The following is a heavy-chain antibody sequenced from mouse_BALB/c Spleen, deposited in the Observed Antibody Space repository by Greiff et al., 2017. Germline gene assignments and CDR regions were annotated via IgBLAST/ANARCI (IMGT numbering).Heavy chain of an antibody. CDR2: ISSGGSYT. J-gene: IGHJ4*01. Sequence: EVQVVESGGDLVKPGGSLKLSCAASGFTFSSYGMSWVRQTPDKRLEWVATISSGGSYTYYPDSVKGRFTISRDNAKNTLYLQMSSLKSEDTAMYYCARDEIYYGDCADYWGQGTSVTVSS. CDR1: GFTFSSYG. V-gene: IGHV5-6*01. CDR3: ARDEIYYGDCADY. D-gene: IGHD2-13*01.